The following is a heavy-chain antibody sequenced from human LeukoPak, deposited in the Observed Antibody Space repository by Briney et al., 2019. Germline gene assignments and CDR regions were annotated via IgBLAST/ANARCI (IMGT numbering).Heavy chain of an antibody. J-gene: IGHJ5*02. CDR3: ARLALLALGSWFDP. V-gene: IGHV4-38-2*01. CDR1: GYSISSGFY. CDR2: IYYSGST. D-gene: IGHD1-14*01. Sequence: SETLSLTCGVSGYSISSGFYWGWIRQPPGKGLEWIGTIYYSGSTYYNPSLKSRVTILVDTSKNQFSLKLSSVTAADTAVYYCARLALLALGSWFDPWGQGTLVTVSS.